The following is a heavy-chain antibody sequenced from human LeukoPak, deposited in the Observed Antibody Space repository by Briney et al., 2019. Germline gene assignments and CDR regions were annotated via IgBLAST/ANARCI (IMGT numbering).Heavy chain of an antibody. Sequence: GGSLRLSCAASGFTFSSYSMNWVRQAPGTGLEWVSSISISASHIYYADSVKGRFTISRDNAKNSLYLQMNSLRAEDTAVYYCARDLYRIVVVPHYFDYWGQGTLVTVSS. V-gene: IGHV3-21*01. D-gene: IGHD3-22*01. J-gene: IGHJ4*02. CDR3: ARDLYRIVVVPHYFDY. CDR2: ISISASHI. CDR1: GFTFSSYS.